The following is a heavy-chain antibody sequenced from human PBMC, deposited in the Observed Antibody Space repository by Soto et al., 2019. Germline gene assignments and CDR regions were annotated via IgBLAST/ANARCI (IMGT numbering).Heavy chain of an antibody. Sequence: TLSLTCTVSGGSISSGGYYWSWIRQHPGKGLEWIGYIYYSGSTYYSPSLKSRVTISVDTSKNQFSLKLSSVTAADTAVYYCASKAAGEDDYFDYWGQGTLVTVSS. D-gene: IGHD6-13*01. J-gene: IGHJ4*02. CDR2: IYYSGST. V-gene: IGHV4-31*03. CDR3: ASKAAGEDDYFDY. CDR1: GGSISSGGYY.